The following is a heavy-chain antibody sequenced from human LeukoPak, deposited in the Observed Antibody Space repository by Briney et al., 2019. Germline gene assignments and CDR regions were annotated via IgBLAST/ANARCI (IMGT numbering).Heavy chain of an antibody. CDR2: MNPNSGNT. CDR3: ASGLLYSSSWYRDYYYYGMDV. D-gene: IGHD6-13*01. Sequence: ASVKVSCKASGYTFTSYDINWVRQATGQGLEWMGWMNPNSGNTGYAQKFQGRVTMTRNTSISTAYMELSSLRSEDTAVYYCASGLLYSSSWYRDYYYYGMDVWGQGTTVTVSS. CDR1: GYTFTSYD. J-gene: IGHJ6*02. V-gene: IGHV1-8*01.